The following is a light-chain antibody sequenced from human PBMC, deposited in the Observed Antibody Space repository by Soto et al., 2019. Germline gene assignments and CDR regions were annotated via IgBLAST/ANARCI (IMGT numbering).Light chain of an antibody. V-gene: IGKV3-20*01. CDR1: QSVSSNY. J-gene: IGKJ1*01. CDR3: QQYGSLSCT. Sequence: PGERATLSCRASQSVSSNYLAWYQQRPGQAPRLLIYGASTRATGIPDRFSGSGSGTDFTRTISRLEPEDFAVYYCQQYGSLSCTFGQGTKVEIK. CDR2: GAS.